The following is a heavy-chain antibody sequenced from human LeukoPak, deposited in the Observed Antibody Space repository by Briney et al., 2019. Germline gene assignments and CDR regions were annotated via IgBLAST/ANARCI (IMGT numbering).Heavy chain of an antibody. V-gene: IGHV1-69*04. CDR1: GGTFSSYA. D-gene: IGHD3-22*01. Sequence: ASVKVSCKASGGTFSSYAISWVRQAPGQGLEWMGRIIPILGIANYAQKFQGRVTITADKSTSTAYMELSSLRSEDTTVYYCARQDDSSAYYSNWFDPWGQGTLVTVSS. CDR2: IIPILGIA. J-gene: IGHJ5*02. CDR3: ARQDDSSAYYSNWFDP.